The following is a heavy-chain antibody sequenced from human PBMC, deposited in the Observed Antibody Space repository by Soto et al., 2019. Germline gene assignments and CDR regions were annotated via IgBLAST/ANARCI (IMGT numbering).Heavy chain of an antibody. CDR3: ARDGEDKAAAAMVY. D-gene: IGHD6-13*01. CDR2: FNAGDGDT. V-gene: IGHV1-3*01. CDR1: GYTITCCA. J-gene: IGHJ4*02. Sequence: QVQLVQSGAEVKKPGASVRVSCKASGYTITCCAMHWVRQAPGQRPEWMGWFNAGDGDTKYSQNSQGRFTIIRDTSASTVYMELSSLRPEDTAVYYCARDGEDKAAAAMVYWGQGTLVTVSS.